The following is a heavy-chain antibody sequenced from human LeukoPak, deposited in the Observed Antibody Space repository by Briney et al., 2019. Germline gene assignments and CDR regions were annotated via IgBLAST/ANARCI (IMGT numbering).Heavy chain of an antibody. CDR2: INAGNGNT. CDR3: ARTTRITTANSYFDY. CDR1: GYTFTSYA. V-gene: IGHV1-3*01. D-gene: IGHD4-11*01. Sequence: ASVKVSCKASGYTFTSYAMHWVRQAPGQRLEWMGWINAGNGNTKYSQKFQGRVTITRDTSASTAYMELSSLRSEDTAVYYCARTTRITTANSYFDYWGQGTLVTVSS. J-gene: IGHJ4*02.